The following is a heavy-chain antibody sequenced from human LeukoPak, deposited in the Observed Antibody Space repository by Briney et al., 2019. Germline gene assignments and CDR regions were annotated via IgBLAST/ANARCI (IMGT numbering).Heavy chain of an antibody. D-gene: IGHD2-2*01. J-gene: IGHJ5*02. CDR3: ARKRGLRCSSTSCYAGSWFDP. Sequence: PSETLSLTCAVYGGSFSGYYWSWIRRPPGKGLEWIGEINHSGSTNYNSSLKSRVTISVDTSKNQFSLKLSSVTAADTAVYYCARKRGLRCSSTSCYAGSWFDPWGQGTLVTVSS. CDR1: GGSFSGYY. V-gene: IGHV4-34*01. CDR2: INHSGST.